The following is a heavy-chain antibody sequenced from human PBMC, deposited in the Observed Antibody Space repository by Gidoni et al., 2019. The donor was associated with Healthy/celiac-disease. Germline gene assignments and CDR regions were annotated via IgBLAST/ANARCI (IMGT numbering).Heavy chain of an antibody. D-gene: IGHD7-27*01. CDR3: TRSDAEAWGWRSDY. V-gene: IGHV3-49*04. J-gene: IGHJ4*02. Sequence: EVQLVESGGGLVQPGRSLRLSCTASGFTFGDYAMSWVRQAPGKGLEWVGFIRSKAYGGTTEYAASVKGRFTISRDDSKSIAYLQMNSLKTEDTAVYYCTRSDAEAWGWRSDYWGQGTLVTVSS. CDR2: IRSKAYGGTT. CDR1: GFTFGDYA.